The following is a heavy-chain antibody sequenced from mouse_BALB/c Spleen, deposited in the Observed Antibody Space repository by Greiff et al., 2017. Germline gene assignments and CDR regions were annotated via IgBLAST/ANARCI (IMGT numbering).Heavy chain of an antibody. CDR1: GFSLTSYG. D-gene: IGHD1-1*01. V-gene: IGHV2-9*02. CDR2: IWAGGST. Sequence: VQLVESGPGLVAPSQSLSITCTVSGFSLTSYGVHWVRQPPGKGLEWLGVIWAGGSTNYNSALMSRLSISKDNSKSQVFLKMNSLQTDDTAMYYCARDRDYYGSSHFDYWGQGTTLTVSS. CDR3: ARDRDYYGSSHFDY. J-gene: IGHJ2*01.